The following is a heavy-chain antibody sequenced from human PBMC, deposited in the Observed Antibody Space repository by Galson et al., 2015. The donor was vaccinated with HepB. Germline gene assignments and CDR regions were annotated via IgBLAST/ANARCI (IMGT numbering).Heavy chain of an antibody. J-gene: IGHJ4*02. V-gene: IGHV3-30*18. Sequence: SLRLSCAAFGFTFNSYGMHWVRQAPGQGLEWVAVISSEGHTQKSADSVKGRFTISRDNSKNTLFLQMDNLRPDDTAVYYCTKEIGAFRGYDLWGQGTLVTVSS. CDR3: TKEIGAFRGYDL. CDR2: ISSEGHTQ. D-gene: IGHD5-12*01. CDR1: GFTFNSYG.